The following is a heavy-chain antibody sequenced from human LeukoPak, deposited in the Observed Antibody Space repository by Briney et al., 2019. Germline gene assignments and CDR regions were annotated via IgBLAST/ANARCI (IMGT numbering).Heavy chain of an antibody. CDR3: AREPRDCTGGTCHSGEGYYFQY. V-gene: IGHV3-23*01. D-gene: IGHD2-15*01. CDR2: ISGSGGST. Sequence: GGSLRLSCAASGLIFSSYAMSWVRQVPGKGLEWVSSISGSGGSTYYADSVKGRFTISRDNSKNTLFLQMNSLRAEDTAVYYCAREPRDCTGGTCHSGEGYYFQYWGQGTLVTVSS. J-gene: IGHJ4*02. CDR1: GLIFSSYA.